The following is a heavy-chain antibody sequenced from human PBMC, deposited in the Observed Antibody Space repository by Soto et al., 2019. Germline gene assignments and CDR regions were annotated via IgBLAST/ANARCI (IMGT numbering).Heavy chain of an antibody. CDR1: GFTFSSYW. V-gene: IGHV3-7*01. D-gene: IGHD3-16*02. CDR2: IKQDGSEK. Sequence: GGSLRLSCAASGFTFSSYWMSWVRQAPGKGLEWVANIKQDGSEKYYVDSVKGRFTISRDNAKNSLYLQMNSLRAEDTAVYYCARGRIMITFGGVIAYAFDIWGQGTMVTVSS. J-gene: IGHJ3*02. CDR3: ARGRIMITFGGVIAYAFDI.